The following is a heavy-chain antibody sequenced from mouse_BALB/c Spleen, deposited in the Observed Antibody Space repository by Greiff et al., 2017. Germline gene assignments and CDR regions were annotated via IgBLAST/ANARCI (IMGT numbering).Heavy chain of an antibody. CDR2: ISSGGGST. CDR1: GFAFSSYD. Sequence: DVMLVESGGGLVKPGGSLKLSCAASGFAFSSYDMSWVRQTPEKRLEWVAYISSGGGSTYYPDTVKGRFTISRDNAKNTLYLQMSSLKSEDTAMYYCARHLGGFAYWGQGTLVTVSA. J-gene: IGHJ3*01. CDR3: ARHLGGFAY. V-gene: IGHV5-12-1*01. D-gene: IGHD3-3*01.